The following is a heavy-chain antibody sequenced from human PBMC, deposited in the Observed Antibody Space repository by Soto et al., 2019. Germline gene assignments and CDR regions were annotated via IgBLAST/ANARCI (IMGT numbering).Heavy chain of an antibody. D-gene: IGHD2-15*01. CDR3: AREGAYCSGGSCYAYQFQH. Sequence: SVKVSCKASGGTFSSYAISWVRQAPGQGLEWMGGIIPIFGTANYAQKFQGRVTITADESTSTAYMELSSLRSEDTAVYYCAREGAYCSGGSCYAYQFQHWGQGTLVTVSS. J-gene: IGHJ1*01. CDR1: GGTFSSYA. V-gene: IGHV1-69*13. CDR2: IIPIFGTA.